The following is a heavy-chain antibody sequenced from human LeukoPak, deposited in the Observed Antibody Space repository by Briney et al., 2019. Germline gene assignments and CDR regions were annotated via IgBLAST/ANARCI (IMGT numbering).Heavy chain of an antibody. CDR3: AREVLRYFDWLLDY. V-gene: IGHV1-18*01. Sequence: ASVKVSCKASGYTFTSYGISWVRQAPGQGLEWMGWISAYNGNTNYAQKLQGRVTMTTDTSTSTAYMELRSLRSDDTAVYYCAREVLRYFDWLLDYWGQGTLVTVSS. J-gene: IGHJ4*02. CDR1: GYTFTSYG. D-gene: IGHD3-9*01. CDR2: ISAYNGNT.